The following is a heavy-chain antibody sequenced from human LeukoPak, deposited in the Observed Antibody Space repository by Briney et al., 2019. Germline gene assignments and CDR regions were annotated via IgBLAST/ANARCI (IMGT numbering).Heavy chain of an antibody. J-gene: IGHJ5*02. CDR3: ARDISVRDAAWWFNP. Sequence: ASVEVSCKASGYTFTGYYMHWVRQAPGQGLEWMGWINPNSGGTNYAQKFQGRVTMTRDTSISTAYMELSSLRSDDTAVYYCARDISVRDAAWWFNPWGQGTLVTVSS. V-gene: IGHV1-2*02. CDR1: GYTFTGYY. D-gene: IGHD5-24*01. CDR2: INPNSGGT.